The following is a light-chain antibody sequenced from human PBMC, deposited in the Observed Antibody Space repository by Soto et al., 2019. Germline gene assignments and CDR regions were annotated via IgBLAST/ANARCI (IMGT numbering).Light chain of an antibody. CDR2: GVS. Sequence: EIVMTQSPATLSVSPGERATLSCRASQSISSKLAWYQQKPDQAPRLLIYGVSTSATGIPARFSGSGSGTEFTLTISSLQSEDFAVYYCQQYNNWPRTFGQGTKVDIK. J-gene: IGKJ1*01. CDR1: QSISSK. CDR3: QQYNNWPRT. V-gene: IGKV3-15*01.